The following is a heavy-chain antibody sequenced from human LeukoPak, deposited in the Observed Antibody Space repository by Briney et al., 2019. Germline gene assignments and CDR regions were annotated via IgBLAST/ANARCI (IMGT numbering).Heavy chain of an antibody. V-gene: IGHV4-59*12. CDR2: IYYSGST. J-gene: IGHJ4*02. CDR1: GGSISSYY. D-gene: IGHD2-21*02. CDR3: ARGGGDKGKYYFDY. Sequence: SETLSLTCTVSGGSISSYYWSWIRQPPGKGLEWIGNIYYSGSTNYNPSLKSRVTMSVDTSKNQFSLKLSSVTAADTAVYYCARGGGDKGKYYFDYWGQGTLVTVSS.